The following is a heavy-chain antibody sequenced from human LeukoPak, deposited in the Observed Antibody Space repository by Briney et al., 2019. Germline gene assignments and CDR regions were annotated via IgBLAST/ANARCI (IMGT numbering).Heavy chain of an antibody. V-gene: IGHV5-10-1*01. Sequence: GESLRISCKVSGYSFSTYWITWVRQMPGGALEWMGRIRPSDSEPNYSPSFQGHVTISADRSINTVYLQWSSLRASDTAIYFCARHHSNHHTLLDFWGQGALVTVS. CDR2: IRPSDSEP. CDR3: ARHHSNHHTLLDF. CDR1: GYSFSTYW. D-gene: IGHD2-8*01. J-gene: IGHJ4*02.